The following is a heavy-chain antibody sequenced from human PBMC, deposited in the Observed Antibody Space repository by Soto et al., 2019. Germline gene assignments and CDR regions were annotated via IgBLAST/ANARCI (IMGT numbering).Heavy chain of an antibody. CDR1: GFTFSSYG. Sequence: QVQLVEYGGGVVQPGRSLRLSCAASGFTFSSYGMHWVRQAPGKGLEWVAVIWYDGSNKYYADSVKGRFTISRDNSKNTLYLQMNSLRAEDTAVYYCARARDRNWFDPWGQGTLVTGSS. V-gene: IGHV3-33*01. CDR3: ARARDRNWFDP. CDR2: IWYDGSNK. J-gene: IGHJ5*02.